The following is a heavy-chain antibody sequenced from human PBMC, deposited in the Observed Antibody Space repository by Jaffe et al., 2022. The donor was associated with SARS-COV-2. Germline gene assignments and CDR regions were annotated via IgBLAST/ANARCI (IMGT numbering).Heavy chain of an antibody. J-gene: IGHJ4*02. CDR2: ISGSGGST. CDR1: GFTFSSYA. V-gene: IGHV3-23*01. Sequence: EVQLLESGGGLVQPGGSLRLSCAASGFTFSSYAMSWVRQAPGKGLEWVSAISGSGGSTYYADSVKGRFTISRDNSKNTLYLQMNSLRAEDTAVYYCAKIGPGWMEWLLPYFDYWGQGTLVTVSS. CDR3: AKIGPGWMEWLLPYFDY. D-gene: IGHD3-3*01.